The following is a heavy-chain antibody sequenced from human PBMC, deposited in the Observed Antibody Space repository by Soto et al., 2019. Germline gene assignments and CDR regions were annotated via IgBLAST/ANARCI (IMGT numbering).Heavy chain of an antibody. V-gene: IGHV1-18*01. CDR2: ISAYNGNT. D-gene: IGHD3-22*01. CDR3: ARAGYYYDSSGYYYQYYFDY. CDR1: GYTFTSYG. Sequence: VASVKVSCKASGYTFTSYGISWVRQAPGQGLEWMGWISAYNGNTNYAQKLQGRVTMTTDTSTSTAYMELRSLRSDDTAVYYCARAGYYYDSSGYYYQYYFDYWGQGTLVTVSS. J-gene: IGHJ4*02.